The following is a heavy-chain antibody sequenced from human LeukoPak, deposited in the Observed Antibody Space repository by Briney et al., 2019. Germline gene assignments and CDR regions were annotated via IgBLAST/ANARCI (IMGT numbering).Heavy chain of an antibody. V-gene: IGHV3-23*01. Sequence: PGGSLRLSCAASGLTFSSYAMSWVRQAPGKGLEWVSAISGSGGSTYYADSVKGRFTISRDNSKNTLYLQMNSLRAEDTAVYYCAKDRSGWYHSDDAFDIWGQGTMVTVSS. CDR1: GLTFSSYA. J-gene: IGHJ3*02. D-gene: IGHD6-19*01. CDR2: ISGSGGST. CDR3: AKDRSGWYHSDDAFDI.